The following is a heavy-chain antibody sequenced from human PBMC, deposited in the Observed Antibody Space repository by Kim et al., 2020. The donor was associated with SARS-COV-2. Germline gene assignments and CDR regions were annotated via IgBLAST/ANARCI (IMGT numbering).Heavy chain of an antibody. CDR3: AKWHWFDP. Sequence: GGSLRLSCAASGFTFSSYGMHWVRQAPGKGLEWVAVISYDGSNKYYADSVKGRFTISRDNSKNTLYLQMNSLRAEDTAVYYCAKWHWFDPWGKGTLVTVSS. V-gene: IGHV3-30*18. CDR1: GFTFSSYG. J-gene: IGHJ5*02. CDR2: ISYDGSNK.